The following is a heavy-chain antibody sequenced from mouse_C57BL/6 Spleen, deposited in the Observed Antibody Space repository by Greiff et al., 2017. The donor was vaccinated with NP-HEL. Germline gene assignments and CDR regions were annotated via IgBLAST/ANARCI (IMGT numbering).Heavy chain of an antibody. CDR1: YFAFMASA. D-gene: IGHD1-3*01. CDR3: ARAGDNCERYFDV. V-gene: IGHV1-49*01. CDR2: FTMYSDAT. J-gene: IGHJ1*03. Sequence: LQQSGAELVRPGSSVKLSCKDSYFAFMASAMHWVKQRPGHGLEWIGTFTMYSDATEYSENFKGKATLTANKSSSTAYMELSSLTSEDSGVKYGARAGDNCERYFDVWGTGTTVTVSS.